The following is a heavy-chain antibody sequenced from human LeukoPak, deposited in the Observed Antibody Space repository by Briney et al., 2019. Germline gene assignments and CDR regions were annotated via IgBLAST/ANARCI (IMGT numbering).Heavy chain of an antibody. J-gene: IGHJ4*02. CDR3: ARHGSLRSPLGL. D-gene: IGHD3-10*01. CDR1: GGSISSYY. CDR2: IYATGST. Sequence: SETLSLTCTVSGGSISSYYWSWIRQTPGKGMEWMGYIYATGSTNYNPSLKSRVTISVDTSKNQFSLNLRSVTAADTAVYYCARHGSLRSPLGLWGQGTLVTVYS. V-gene: IGHV4-4*09.